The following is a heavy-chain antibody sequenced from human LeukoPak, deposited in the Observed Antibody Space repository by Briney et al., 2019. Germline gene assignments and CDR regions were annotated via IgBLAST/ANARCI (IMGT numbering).Heavy chain of an antibody. CDR3: ARDAGYSGYDPPNWFDP. CDR2: INPSGGST. J-gene: IGHJ5*02. D-gene: IGHD5-12*01. CDR1: GYTFTSYY. V-gene: IGHV1-46*01. Sequence: ASVKVSCKASGYTFTSYYMHWVRQAPGQGLEWMGIINPSGGSTSYAQKFQGRVTMTRDMSTSTVYMELSSLRSEDTAVYYCARDAGYSGYDPPNWFDPWGQGTLVTVSS.